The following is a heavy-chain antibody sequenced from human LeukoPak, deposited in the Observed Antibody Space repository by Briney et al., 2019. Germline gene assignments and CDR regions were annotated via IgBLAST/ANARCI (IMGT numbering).Heavy chain of an antibody. CDR1: GFTFSSYA. D-gene: IGHD3/OR15-3a*01. V-gene: IGHV3-23*01. CDR3: ARLCRMMFLGPIDY. J-gene: IGHJ4*02. CDR2: ISGSGGRT. Sequence: AGGSLRLSCAASGFTFSSYAMSWVRQAPGKGLEWVSAISGSGGRTYYADSVKGRFTISRDNSKNTLYLQMNSLRAEDTAVYYCARLCRMMFLGPIDYWGQGTLVTVSS.